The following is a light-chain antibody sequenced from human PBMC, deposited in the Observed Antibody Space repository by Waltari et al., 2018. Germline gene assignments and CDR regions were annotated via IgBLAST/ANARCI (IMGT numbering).Light chain of an antibody. Sequence: DIVMTQSPDSLAVSLGERATINCKSHQSVLYSSNNNNYLAWYQQKPGQPPKLLIYWASTREYSGPELFSGSGSGTDFTLTISSLQDEDVAVYYCHQHYSTLTWTFGQGTKVEIK. CDR2: WAS. CDR1: QSVLYSSNNNNY. CDR3: HQHYSTLTWT. V-gene: IGKV4-1*01. J-gene: IGKJ1*01.